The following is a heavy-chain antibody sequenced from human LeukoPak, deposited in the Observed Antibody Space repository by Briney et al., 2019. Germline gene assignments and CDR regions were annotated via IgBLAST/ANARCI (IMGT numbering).Heavy chain of an antibody. V-gene: IGHV4-59*01. Sequence: KASETLSLTCTASGGSISSYYWRWIRQPPGKGLNWIGYIYYSGSTNYNPSLKSRVTISVDTSKNQFSLKLSSVTAADTAVYYCARKGYSYGYMGYYYGMDVWGQGTTVTVSS. J-gene: IGHJ6*02. CDR3: ARKGYSYGYMGYYYGMDV. CDR1: GGSISSYY. CDR2: IYYSGST. D-gene: IGHD5-18*01.